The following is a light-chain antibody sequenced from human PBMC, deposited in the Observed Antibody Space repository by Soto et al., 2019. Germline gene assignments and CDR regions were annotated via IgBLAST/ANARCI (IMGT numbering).Light chain of an antibody. CDR2: DAS. J-gene: IGKJ1*01. CDR3: QQRSNWPPT. Sequence: EIVLTQSPATLSLSPGERATLSCTASQRVSSYLAWYQQKPGQAPRLLIYDASNRATGIPARFSGSGSGTDFTLTISSLEPEDFAVYYCQQRSNWPPTFGQGTKVEIK. CDR1: QRVSSY. V-gene: IGKV3-11*01.